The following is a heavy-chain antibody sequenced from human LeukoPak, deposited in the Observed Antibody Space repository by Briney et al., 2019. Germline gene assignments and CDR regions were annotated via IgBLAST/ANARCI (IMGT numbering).Heavy chain of an antibody. Sequence: ETLSLTCTVSGDSISSYYWSWIRQPPGKGPEWVSAIGGRGGSTYYADSLGGRFTISRDNSKDMVYLQMNSLKVEDTATYYCGKEGGAWGQGTKVTVSS. D-gene: IGHD3-16*01. CDR3: GKEGGA. CDR2: IGGRGGST. V-gene: IGHV3-23*01. J-gene: IGHJ5*02. CDR1: GDSISSYY.